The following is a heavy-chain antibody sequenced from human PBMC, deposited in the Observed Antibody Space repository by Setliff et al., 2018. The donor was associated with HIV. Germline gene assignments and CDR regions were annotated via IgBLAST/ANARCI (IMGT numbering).Heavy chain of an antibody. J-gene: IGHJ4*02. CDR3: AKDKGQKYADY. D-gene: IGHD3-10*01. V-gene: IGHV3-30*02. Sequence: GGSLRLSCATSGLTFSNCGMHWVRQAPGKGLEWVASIRSDGSNKYYADSVTGRFTISRDYSKNTLYLQMNSLRAEDTAVYYCAKDKGQKYADYWVQGTVVTVSS. CDR1: GLTFSNCG. CDR2: IRSDGSNK.